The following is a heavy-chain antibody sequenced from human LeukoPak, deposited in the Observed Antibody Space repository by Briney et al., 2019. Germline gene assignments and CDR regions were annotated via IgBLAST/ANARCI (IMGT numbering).Heavy chain of an antibody. CDR2: IRFDESRE. V-gene: IGHV3-30*02. D-gene: IGHD6-19*01. CDR3: AKALATTLAGTYYCDY. J-gene: IGHJ4*02. CDR1: GFTFSRYG. Sequence: PGGSLRLSCEASGFTFSRYGMHWVRRAPGKGLEWVAFIRFDESREFYADSVKGRFIVSRDNSKNTLYLQMYSLKPEDTAVYYCAKALATTLAGTYYCDYWGQGTVVTVSS.